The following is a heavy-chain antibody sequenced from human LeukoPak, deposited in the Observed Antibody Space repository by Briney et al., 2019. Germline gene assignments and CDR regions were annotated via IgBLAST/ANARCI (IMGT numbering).Heavy chain of an antibody. Sequence: ASVKVSCKASGYTFTSYGISGVRQAPGQGVEWMGWISAYNGNTNYAQKLQGRVTMTTDTSTSTAYMELRSLRSDDTAVYYCARDITIFESGFDPWGQGTLVTVSS. D-gene: IGHD3-3*01. V-gene: IGHV1-18*01. CDR1: GYTFTSYG. J-gene: IGHJ5*02. CDR2: ISAYNGNT. CDR3: ARDITIFESGFDP.